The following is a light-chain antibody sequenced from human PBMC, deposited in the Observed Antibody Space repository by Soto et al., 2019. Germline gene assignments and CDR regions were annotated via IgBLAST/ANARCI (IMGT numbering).Light chain of an antibody. CDR3: AAWDDSLTAEV. Sequence: QPVLTQPPSASGTPGQRVTISCSGSISNLGSNFIFWYQQLPGAAPKLLISRNNERPSGVPDRFSGSKSGTSASLAIDGLRSEDEADYHCAAWDDSLTAEVFGGGTKVTVL. J-gene: IGLJ3*02. V-gene: IGLV1-47*01. CDR2: RNN. CDR1: ISNLGSNF.